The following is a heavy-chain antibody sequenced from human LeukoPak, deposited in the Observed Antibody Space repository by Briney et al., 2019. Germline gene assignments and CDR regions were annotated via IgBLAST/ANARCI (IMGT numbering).Heavy chain of an antibody. V-gene: IGHV3-23*01. J-gene: IGHJ4*02. D-gene: IGHD3-10*01. CDR2: ISGSGGST. CDR3: AKCQLLWFGERVSCYFDY. Sequence: PGGSLRLSCAASGFTFSSYAMSWVRQAPGKGLEWVSAISGSGGSTYYADSVKGRFTISRDNSKNTLYLQMNSLRAEDTAVYYCAKCQLLWFGERVSCYFDYRGQGTLVTVSS. CDR1: GFTFSSYA.